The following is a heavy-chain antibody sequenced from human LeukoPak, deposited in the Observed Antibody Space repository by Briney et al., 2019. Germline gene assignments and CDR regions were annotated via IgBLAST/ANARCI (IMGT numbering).Heavy chain of an antibody. J-gene: IGHJ3*02. V-gene: IGHV4-39*01. CDR2: IYYSGST. D-gene: IGHD3-22*01. CDR1: GGSISSSSYY. CDR3: EYIGADSSGYWYAFDI. Sequence: PSETLSLTCTVSGGSISSSSYYWGWIRQPPGKGLEWIGSIYYSGSTYYNPSLKSRVTISVDTSKNQFSLKLSSVTAADTAVYYCEYIGADSSGYWYAFDIWGQGTMVTVSS.